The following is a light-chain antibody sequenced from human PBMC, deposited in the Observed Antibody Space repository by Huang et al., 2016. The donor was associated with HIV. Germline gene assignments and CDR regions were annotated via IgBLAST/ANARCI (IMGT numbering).Light chain of an antibody. CDR2: STS. J-gene: IGKJ1*01. V-gene: IGKV1-NL1*01. Sequence: DIQMTQSPSSLSAFVGDTVTITCRASQGISNSVACYQHKPGKAPKLLLYSTSRLESGVPSRVRGGGSGTDYTLTINSLQPDDFATYYCQQYYTSPTFGQGSKVEIK. CDR1: QGISNS. CDR3: QQYYTSPT.